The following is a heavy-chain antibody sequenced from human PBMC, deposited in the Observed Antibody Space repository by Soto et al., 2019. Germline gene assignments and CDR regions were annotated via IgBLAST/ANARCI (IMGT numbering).Heavy chain of an antibody. J-gene: IGHJ4*02. Sequence: SVKVSCKASGGTFSSYTISWVRQAPGQGLEWMGRIIPILGIANYAQKFQGRVTITADKSTSTAYMELSSLRSEDTAVYYCARDKSEYYFDYWGQGTLVTVSS. CDR2: IIPILGIA. CDR1: GGTFSSYT. D-gene: IGHD3-10*01. CDR3: ARDKSEYYFDY. V-gene: IGHV1-69*04.